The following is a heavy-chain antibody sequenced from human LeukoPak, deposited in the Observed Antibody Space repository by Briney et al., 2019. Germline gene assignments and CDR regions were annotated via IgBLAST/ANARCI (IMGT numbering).Heavy chain of an antibody. J-gene: IGHJ4*02. Sequence: GGSLRLSCAASGFTFSSYSMNWVRQAPGKGLEWVSSISSSSSYIYYADSVKGRFTISRDNAKNSLYLQMNSLRAEDTAVYYCARDLRDASLVNDYWGQGTLVTVSS. CDR1: GFTFSSYS. CDR2: ISSSSSYI. CDR3: ARDLRDASLVNDY. V-gene: IGHV3-21*01. D-gene: IGHD2-8*02.